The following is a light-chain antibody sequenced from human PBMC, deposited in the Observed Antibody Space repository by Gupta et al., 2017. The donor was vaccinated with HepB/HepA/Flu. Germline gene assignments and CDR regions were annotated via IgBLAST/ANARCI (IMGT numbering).Light chain of an antibody. V-gene: IGKV2-28*01. J-gene: IGKJ4*01. Sequence: IVMTQSPLSLPVTPGEPASISCRSSQSLLHSNGYNYLDWYLQKPGQSPQLLIYLGSNRASGVPDRFSGRGSGTDFTLKISRVEAEDVGVYYCMQALQTPFTFGGGTKVEIK. CDR2: LGS. CDR1: QSLLHSNGYNY. CDR3: MQALQTPFT.